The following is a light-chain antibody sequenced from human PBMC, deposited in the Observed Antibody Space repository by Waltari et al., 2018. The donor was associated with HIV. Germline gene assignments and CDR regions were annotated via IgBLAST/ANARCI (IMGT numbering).Light chain of an antibody. CDR1: SSNIGNNF. CDR3: TSWDDSLSGWM. V-gene: IGLV1-47*01. Sequence: QSVLTQPPSASGTPGPRVAISCSASSSNIGNNFVYWYQHLPGTTPKLLIYRNNQRPSGVPDRFSGSKSGTSASLAISGLRSEDEADYYCTSWDDSLSGWMFGGGTTLTVL. CDR2: RNN. J-gene: IGLJ3*02.